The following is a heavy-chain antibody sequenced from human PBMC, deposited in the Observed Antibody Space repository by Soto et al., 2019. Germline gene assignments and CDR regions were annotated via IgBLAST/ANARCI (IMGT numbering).Heavy chain of an antibody. CDR1: GYTFTSYD. J-gene: IGHJ3*02. V-gene: IGHV1-69*13. D-gene: IGHD6-13*01. CDR2: IIPIFGTA. Sequence: ASVKVSCKASGYTFTSYDISWVRQAPGQGLEWMGGIIPIFGTANYAQKFQGRVTITADESTSTAYMELSSLRSEDTAVYYCAIEYSSSWPDAFDIWCQGTMVTVSS. CDR3: AIEYSSSWPDAFDI.